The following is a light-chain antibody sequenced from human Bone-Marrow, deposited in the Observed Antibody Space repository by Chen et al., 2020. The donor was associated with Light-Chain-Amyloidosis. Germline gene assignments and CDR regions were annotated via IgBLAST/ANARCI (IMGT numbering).Light chain of an antibody. CDR3: SSYTSSSVWV. CDR2: DVR. J-gene: IGLJ3*02. V-gene: IGLV2-14*01. Sequence: QSALTQPASVSGSPGQSITISCTGTSSDVGGYNYVSWYQQHPGKAPKLMIYDVRNRPSGVSNRFSGSKSGNTASLTISGLQAEDEADYYCSSYTSSSVWVFGGGTKLTVL. CDR1: SSDVGGYNY.